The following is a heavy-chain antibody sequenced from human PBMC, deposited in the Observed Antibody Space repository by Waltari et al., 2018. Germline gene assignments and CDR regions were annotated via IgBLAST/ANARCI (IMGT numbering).Heavy chain of an antibody. Sequence: EVQLAESGGGLVQPGGSLRLACAASGFTVNTYAMSGVRQAPGKGLGWVSAISGSGGSTYYADSVKGRFTISRDNSKNTLYLQMNSLRAEDTAVYYCATSYYDILTGYSTPWYWGQGTLVTVSS. V-gene: IGHV3-23*04. CDR2: ISGSGGST. CDR3: ATSYYDILTGYSTPWY. CDR1: GFTVNTYA. J-gene: IGHJ4*02. D-gene: IGHD3-9*01.